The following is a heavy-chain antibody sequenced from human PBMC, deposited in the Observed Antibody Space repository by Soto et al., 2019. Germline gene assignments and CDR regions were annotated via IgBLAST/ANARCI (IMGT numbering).Heavy chain of an antibody. Sequence: HSATLSLPCTASGGSISKNTYYWGWIRQPPGKRLDWIGSIYYSGSTYYNPSLKSRVTISVDTSKNQFSLKLSSVTAADTAVYYCARIPLNRFGKGYMDVWGKGTTVTVSS. CDR1: GGSISKNTYY. J-gene: IGHJ6*03. CDR3: ARIPLNRFGKGYMDV. D-gene: IGHD3-10*01. V-gene: IGHV4-39*01. CDR2: IYYSGST.